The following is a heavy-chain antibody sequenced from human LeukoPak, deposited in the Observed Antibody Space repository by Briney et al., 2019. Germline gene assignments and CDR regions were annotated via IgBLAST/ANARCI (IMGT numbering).Heavy chain of an antibody. CDR2: IRFDGSNK. Sequence: GGSLRLSCAAPGFTFSNYGMHWVRQAPGKGLEWVAFIRFDGSNKYYADSVKGRFTISRDNSKNTLYLQMNSLRAEDTAVYYCANDYDFWSGYFDYWGQGTLVTVSS. V-gene: IGHV3-30*02. J-gene: IGHJ4*02. D-gene: IGHD3-3*01. CDR1: GFTFSNYG. CDR3: ANDYDFWSGYFDY.